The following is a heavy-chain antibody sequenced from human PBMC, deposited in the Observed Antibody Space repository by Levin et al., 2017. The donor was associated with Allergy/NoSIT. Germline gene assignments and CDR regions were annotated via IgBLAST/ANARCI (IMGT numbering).Heavy chain of an antibody. CDR3: ARLVKGGYITMVRGGRTHAFDI. D-gene: IGHD3-10*01. CDR1: GGSISSSSYY. J-gene: IGHJ3*02. V-gene: IGHV4-39*01. Sequence: SQTLSLTCTVSGGSISSSSYYWGWIRQPPGKGLEWIGSIYYSGSTYYNPSLKSRVTISVDTSKNQFSLKLSSVTAADTAVYYCARLVKGGYITMVRGGRTHAFDIWGQGTMVTVSS. CDR2: IYYSGST.